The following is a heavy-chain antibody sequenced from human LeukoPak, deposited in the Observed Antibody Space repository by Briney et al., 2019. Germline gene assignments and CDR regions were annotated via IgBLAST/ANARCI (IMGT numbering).Heavy chain of an antibody. D-gene: IGHD6-13*01. J-gene: IGHJ4*02. CDR1: GFSFNNDW. Sequence: GGSLRLSCATSGFSFNNDWMDWVRQAPGKGLEWVANINQDGSEKNCLDSVKGRFTISRDNAKNSLYLQMNSLRAEDTAVYYCVRDNPRQQGFAYWGQGTLVTVSS. CDR2: INQDGSEK. CDR3: VRDNPRQQGFAY. V-gene: IGHV3-7*03.